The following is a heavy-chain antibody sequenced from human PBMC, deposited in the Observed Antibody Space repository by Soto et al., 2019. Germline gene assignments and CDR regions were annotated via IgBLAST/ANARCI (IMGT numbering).Heavy chain of an antibody. CDR3: VRLGDSFGYRGSYYFDH. V-gene: IGHV1-18*01. D-gene: IGHD3-22*01. CDR2: IGAFNGNT. CDR1: GYTFTDFG. Sequence: HVPLVQSGAEVKKPGASVKVSCKASGYTFTDFGIGWVRQAPGQGLEWVGWIGAFNGNTDYAQKFQGRVTMTADPPTRTAYMELRSLRSDDTALYFCVRLGDSFGYRGSYYFDHWGQGTLVTVSS. J-gene: IGHJ4*02.